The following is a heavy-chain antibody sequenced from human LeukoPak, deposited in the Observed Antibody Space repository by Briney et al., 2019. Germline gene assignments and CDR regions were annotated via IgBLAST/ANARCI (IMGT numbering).Heavy chain of an antibody. CDR1: GFTFSDYY. J-gene: IGHJ6*04. CDR2: ISSSSSYT. D-gene: IGHD3-10*01. Sequence: GGSLRLSCAASGFTFSDYYMSWIRQAPGKGLEWVSYISSSSSYTNYADSVKGRFTISRDNAKNSLYLQMNSLRAEDTALYYCAKDTGTYGSGKDYYYGMDVWGKGTTVTVSS. CDR3: AKDTGTYGSGKDYYYGMDV. V-gene: IGHV3-11*05.